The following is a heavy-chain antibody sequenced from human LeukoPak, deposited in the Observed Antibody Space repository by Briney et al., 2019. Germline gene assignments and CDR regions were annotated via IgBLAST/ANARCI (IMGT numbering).Heavy chain of an antibody. Sequence: GASVKVSCKASGGTFSSYAISWLRQAPGQGLEWMGRIIPIFGTANYAQKFQGRVTITKDESTSTAYMELSSLRSEDTAVYYCARGSPYYDSSGYPPFDYWGQGTLVTVSS. CDR1: GGTFSSYA. D-gene: IGHD3-22*01. V-gene: IGHV1-69*05. J-gene: IGHJ4*02. CDR2: IIPIFGTA. CDR3: ARGSPYYDSSGYPPFDY.